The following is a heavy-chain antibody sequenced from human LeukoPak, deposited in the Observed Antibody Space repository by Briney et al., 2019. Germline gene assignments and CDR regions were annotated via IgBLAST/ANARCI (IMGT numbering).Heavy chain of an antibody. J-gene: IGHJ3*02. CDR2: INPSGSST. D-gene: IGHD5-24*01. V-gene: IGHV1-46*01. CDR1: GYSFTSHY. CDR3: ARAQSRTHWDGFDI. Sequence: ASVKVSCKASGYSFTSHYMHWVRQAPGQGLEWMGLINPSGSSTLYAQKFQGRVTMTRDMSTTTDYMELSSLRSDDTAVYYCARAQSRTHWDGFDIWGQGTMVTLPS.